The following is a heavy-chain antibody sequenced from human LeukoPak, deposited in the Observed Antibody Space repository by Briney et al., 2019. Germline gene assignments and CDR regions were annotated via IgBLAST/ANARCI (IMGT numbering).Heavy chain of an antibody. CDR1: GFTFDDYG. Sequence: GGSLRLSCAASGFTFDDYGMSWVRQAPGKGLEWVSYISSSGSTIYYADSVKGRFTISRDNAKNSLYLQMNSLRAEDTAVYYCARETYGANDAFDIWGQGTMVTVSS. CDR2: ISSSGSTI. D-gene: IGHD4-17*01. V-gene: IGHV3-48*03. CDR3: ARETYGANDAFDI. J-gene: IGHJ3*02.